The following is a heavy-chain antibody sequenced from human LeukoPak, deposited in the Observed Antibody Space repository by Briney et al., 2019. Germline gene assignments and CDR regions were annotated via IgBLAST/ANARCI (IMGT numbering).Heavy chain of an antibody. CDR1: GFTFSNYW. J-gene: IGHJ4*02. CDR2: INSDGINT. Sequence: GGSLRLSCAASGFTFSNYWMHWVRQAPGKGLVWVSRINSDGINTSYADSVKGRFTISRDNAKNTLNLQMNSLRAEDRAVYYCARDRGSTEFDYWGQGSLVTVSS. CDR3: ARDRGSTEFDY. D-gene: IGHD3-10*01. V-gene: IGHV3-74*01.